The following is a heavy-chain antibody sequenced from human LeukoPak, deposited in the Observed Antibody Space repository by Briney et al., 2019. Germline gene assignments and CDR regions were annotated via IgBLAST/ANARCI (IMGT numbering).Heavy chain of an antibody. V-gene: IGHV1-18*01. D-gene: IGHD3-22*01. J-gene: IGHJ6*02. CDR2: ISAYNGNT. CDR3: ARDDRMDYYDSSGFVYYYYGMDV. CDR1: GYTFTSYG. Sequence: ASVKVSCKASGYTFTSYGISWVRQAPGQGLEWMGWISAYNGNTNYAQKLQGRVTTTTDTSTSTAYMELRSLRSDDTAVYYCARDDRMDYYDSSGFVYYYYGMDVWGQGTTVTVSS.